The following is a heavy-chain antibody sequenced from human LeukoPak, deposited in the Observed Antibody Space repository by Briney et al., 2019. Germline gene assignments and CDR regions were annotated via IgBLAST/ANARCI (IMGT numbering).Heavy chain of an antibody. J-gene: IGHJ4*02. CDR2: ISSSSSTI. D-gene: IGHD3-3*01. CDR3: ASDYWFFD. V-gene: IGHV3-48*02. Sequence: QPGGSLRLSCTASGFTFSTYIMNWVRQAPGKGLEWVSYISSSSSTIYYADSVKGRFTISRDNARNSLYLQMNSLRDEDTAVYYCASDYWFFDWGQGTLVTVSS. CDR1: GFTFSTYI.